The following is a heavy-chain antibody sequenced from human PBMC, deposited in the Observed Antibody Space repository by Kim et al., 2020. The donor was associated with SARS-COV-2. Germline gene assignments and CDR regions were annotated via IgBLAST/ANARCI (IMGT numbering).Heavy chain of an antibody. D-gene: IGHD4-4*01. J-gene: IGHJ4*02. CDR3: ARHLFPATVQPAFDF. V-gene: IGHV4-39*01. Sequence: SETPSLTCTVSGGSISSNTHYWAWIRQPPGKGLEWIGSIYYGGTTYYNPSLKRRAAISVDMSKFSLRLSSVTAADTALYYCARHLFPATVQPAFDFLGQG. CDR1: GGSISSNTHY. CDR2: IYYGGTT.